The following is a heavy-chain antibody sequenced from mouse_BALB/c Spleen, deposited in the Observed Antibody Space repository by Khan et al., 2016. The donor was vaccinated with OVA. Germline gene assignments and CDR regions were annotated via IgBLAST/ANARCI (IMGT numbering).Heavy chain of an antibody. CDR2: VNPNNGGT. CDR3: AIYHGYFDV. J-gene: IGHJ1*01. Sequence: EVKLQQSGPDLVKPGASVKISCKASGYSFTGYYIHWVKQSHGKSLEWIGRVNPNNGGTSYNQKFKGKAILTVDKSSNTAYMELRSLTSEDSAVDSWAIYHGYFDVWGAGTTVTVSS. V-gene: IGHV1-26*01. CDR1: GYSFTGYY.